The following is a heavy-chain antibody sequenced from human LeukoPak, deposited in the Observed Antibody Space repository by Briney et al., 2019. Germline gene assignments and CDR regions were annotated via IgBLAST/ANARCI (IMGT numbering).Heavy chain of an antibody. CDR1: GFTFSSYA. Sequence: PGGSLRLSCAASGFTFSSYAMSWVRQAPGKGLEWVSGISGSGNSTYYADSVKGRFTISRDNSKNTLYLQMNSLRAEDTAVYYYAKGGLNGNYWRFDFWGQGTLVTVSS. CDR2: ISGSGNST. J-gene: IGHJ4*02. D-gene: IGHD1-26*01. V-gene: IGHV3-23*01. CDR3: AKGGLNGNYWRFDF.